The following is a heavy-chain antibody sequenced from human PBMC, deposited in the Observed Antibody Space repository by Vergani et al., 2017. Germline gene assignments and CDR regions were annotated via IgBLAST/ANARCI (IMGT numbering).Heavy chain of an antibody. CDR1: GFTFSTYA. J-gene: IGHJ1*01. V-gene: IGHV3-23*01. D-gene: IGHD3-10*01. CDR3: TTAWGLYYLHGEYFQY. CDR2: LTGGGGST. Sequence: EVQLLESGGSLKQPGGSVRLSCAASGFTFSTYAMHWVRQAPGKGLEWVSALTGGGGSTYYADSFKGRFIISRDNSRDTLYLQMNSLKDEDTAVYYCTTAWGLYYLHGEYFQYWGRGTLVSVSS.